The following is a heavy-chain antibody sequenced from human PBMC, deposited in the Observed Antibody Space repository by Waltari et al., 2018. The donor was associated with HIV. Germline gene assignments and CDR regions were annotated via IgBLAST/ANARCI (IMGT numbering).Heavy chain of an antibody. Sequence: QLQLQESGPGLVKPSETLSLTCTVSGGSISRRSYYWGWIRQPPGKGLEWIGSIYYSGSTYYNPSLKSRVTISVDTSKNQFSLKLSSVTAADTAVYYCARLHRYSREETNWFDPWGQGTLVTVSS. CDR1: GGSISRRSYY. D-gene: IGHD6-13*01. CDR2: IYYSGST. CDR3: ARLHRYSREETNWFDP. V-gene: IGHV4-39*01. J-gene: IGHJ5*02.